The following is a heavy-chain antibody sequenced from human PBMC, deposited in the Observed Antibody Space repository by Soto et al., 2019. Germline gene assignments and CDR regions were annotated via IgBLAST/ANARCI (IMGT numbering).Heavy chain of an antibody. CDR2: IYYSGST. CDR3: ARSILGYCSSTSCYYYYYMDV. J-gene: IGHJ6*03. D-gene: IGHD2-2*01. Sequence: SETLSLTCTVSGGSISSYYWSWIRQPPGKGLEWIGYIYYSGSTNYNPSLKSRVTISVDTSKNQFSLKLSSVTAADTAVYYCARSILGYCSSTSCYYYYYMDVWGKGTTVTVSS. CDR1: GGSISSYY. V-gene: IGHV4-59*08.